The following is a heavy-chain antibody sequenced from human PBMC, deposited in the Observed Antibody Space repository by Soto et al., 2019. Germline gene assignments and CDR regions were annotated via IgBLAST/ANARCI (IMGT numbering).Heavy chain of an antibody. D-gene: IGHD5-12*01. CDR3: ARGVGYAGVDY. CDR1: GGSFSAYY. J-gene: IGHJ4*02. V-gene: IGHV4-34*01. Sequence: QVQLQQWGAGLLKPSETLSLTCAVYGGSFSAYYWSWIRQPPGKGLEWIGEINHSGSTNYNPSLKSRVTITVDRSKNQFSLKLSSVTVADTAAYYCARGVGYAGVDYWGQGTLVTVSS. CDR2: INHSGST.